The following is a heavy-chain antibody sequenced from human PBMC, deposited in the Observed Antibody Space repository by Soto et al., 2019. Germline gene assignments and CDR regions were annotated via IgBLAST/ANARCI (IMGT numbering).Heavy chain of an antibody. CDR2: IYYTGTT. CDR3: AKTLESSGYFVYNWFDP. D-gene: IGHD3-22*01. Sequence: PSETLSLTCAVSGGSVSSGSYYWTWIRQPPGRGLEWIGYIYYTGTTDSNPSLKSRVTISLDTSKNQFSLNLNSVTAADTAVYYCAKTLESSGYFVYNWFDPWGQGTLVTVSS. V-gene: IGHV4-61*01. CDR1: GGSVSSGSYY. J-gene: IGHJ5*02.